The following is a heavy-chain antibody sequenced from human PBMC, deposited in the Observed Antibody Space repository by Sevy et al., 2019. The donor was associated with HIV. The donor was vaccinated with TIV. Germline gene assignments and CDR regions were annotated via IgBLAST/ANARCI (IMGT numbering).Heavy chain of an antibody. CDR1: GFIFSDYY. CDR2: ISGSGNTI. CDR3: AGAGGSWALRY. J-gene: IGHJ4*02. Sequence: GGSLRLSCAASGFIFSDYYMSWIRQAPGKGLEWVSYISGSGNTIYYTDSVKGRFTISRDNAKDSLYLQMNSLRAEDTAVYYWAGAGGSWALRYWGQGSLVTVSS. D-gene: IGHD1-26*01. V-gene: IGHV3-11*01.